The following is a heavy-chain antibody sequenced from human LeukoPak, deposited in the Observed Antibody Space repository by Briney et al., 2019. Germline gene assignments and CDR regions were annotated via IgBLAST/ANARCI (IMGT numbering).Heavy chain of an antibody. D-gene: IGHD6-6*01. Sequence: GASVKVSCKASGGTFSNYAISWVRLAPRQGLEWMGRIIPMVGIANYVQKFQGRLTITADKSTSTAHMELSSLRSEDTAVYYCARGIAYSSSSARGYNYYYYGMDVWGQGTTVTVSS. CDR2: IIPMVGIA. V-gene: IGHV1-69*04. CDR3: ARGIAYSSSSARGYNYYYYGMDV. J-gene: IGHJ6*02. CDR1: GGTFSNYA.